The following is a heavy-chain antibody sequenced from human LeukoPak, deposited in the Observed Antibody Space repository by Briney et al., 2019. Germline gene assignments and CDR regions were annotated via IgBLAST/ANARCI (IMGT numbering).Heavy chain of an antibody. CDR3: AGRYCSGGDCYSWFDP. J-gene: IGHJ5*02. CDR1: GYTFTSYG. Sequence: ASVKVSCKASGYTFTSYGITWVRQAPGQGFEWMGWISIYNDNTNYAQNLQGRVTMTTDTSTSTAYMELRSLRSDDTAVYYCAGRYCSGGDCYSWFDPWGQGTLVTVSS. CDR2: ISIYNDNT. D-gene: IGHD2-15*01. V-gene: IGHV1-18*01.